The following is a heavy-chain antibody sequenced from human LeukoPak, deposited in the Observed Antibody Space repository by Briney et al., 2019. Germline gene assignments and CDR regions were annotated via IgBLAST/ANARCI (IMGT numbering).Heavy chain of an antibody. CDR3: ARVSGSYGPFDY. V-gene: IGHV4-59*01. J-gene: IGHJ4*02. D-gene: IGHD1-26*01. CDR1: GGSISSYY. Sequence: SETLSLTCTVSGGSISSYYWSWIRQPPGKGLEWIGYTYYSGSTNYNPSLKSRVTISVDTSKNQFSLKLSSVTAADTAVYYCARVSGSYGPFDYWGQGTLVTVSS. CDR2: TYYSGST.